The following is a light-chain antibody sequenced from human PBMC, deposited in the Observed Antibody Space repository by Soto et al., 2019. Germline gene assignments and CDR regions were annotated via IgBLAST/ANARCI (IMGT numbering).Light chain of an antibody. CDR1: NIGRKT. Sequence: SYVLTQPPSVSVAPGQTARINCGGNNIGRKTVHWYQQKPGQAPVLVVYDDSDRPSGIPERLSGSNSGNTATLTISRVEAGDEADYYCQVWDSSSAHSCVFGGGTKVTVL. J-gene: IGLJ3*02. V-gene: IGLV3-21*02. CDR2: DDS. CDR3: QVWDSSSAHSCV.